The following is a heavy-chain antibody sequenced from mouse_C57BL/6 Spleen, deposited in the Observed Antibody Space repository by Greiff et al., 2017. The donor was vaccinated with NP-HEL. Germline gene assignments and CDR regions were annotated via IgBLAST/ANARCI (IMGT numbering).Heavy chain of an antibody. D-gene: IGHD2-1*01. CDR3: ASYGKGDY. V-gene: IGHV1-50*01. Sequence: QVQLQQPGAELVKPGASVKLSCKASGYTFTSYWMQWVKQRPGQGLEWIGEIDPSDSYTNYNQKFKGKATLTVDTSSSTAYMQLSSLTSEDSAVYYCASYGKGDYWGQGTTLTVSS. CDR2: IDPSDSYT. CDR1: GYTFTSYW. J-gene: IGHJ2*01.